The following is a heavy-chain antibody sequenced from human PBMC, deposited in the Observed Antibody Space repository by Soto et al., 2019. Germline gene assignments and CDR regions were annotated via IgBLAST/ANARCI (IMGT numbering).Heavy chain of an antibody. V-gene: IGHV3-23*01. Sequence: GSLRLSCAASVFKFDIYVMNWVRQAPGKGLEWVSGISGSGRSTYYADSVRGRFTISRDNSKNTVSLQMNSLRAEDTALYYCAVTRPYDRDEYHRDALNIWGQGTVVTVSS. CDR1: VFKFDIYV. CDR3: AVTRPYDRDEYHRDALNI. CDR2: ISGSGRST. D-gene: IGHD3-22*01. J-gene: IGHJ3*02.